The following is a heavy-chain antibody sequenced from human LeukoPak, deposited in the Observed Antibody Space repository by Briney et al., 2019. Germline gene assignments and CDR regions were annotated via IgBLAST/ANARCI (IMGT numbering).Heavy chain of an antibody. CDR2: IYPGDSDT. V-gene: IGHV5-51*01. D-gene: IGHD2-15*01. J-gene: IGHJ6*03. CDR1: GYSFTSYW. Sequence: GESLKISCKGSGYSFTSYWIGWVRQMPGKGLEWMGIIYPGDSDTRYSPSFQGQVTISADKSISTAYLQWSSLKASDTAMYYCARLADCSGGSCRRSYYYYYYMDVWGKGTTVTVSS. CDR3: ARLADCSGGSCRRSYYYYYYMDV.